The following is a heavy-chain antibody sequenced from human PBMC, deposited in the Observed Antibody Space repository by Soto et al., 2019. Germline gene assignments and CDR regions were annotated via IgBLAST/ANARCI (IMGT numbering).Heavy chain of an antibody. Sequence: QVQLQESGPGLVKPSQTLSLTCTVSGGSISSGGYYWSWIRQHPGKVLEWIGYIYYSGSTYYNPSLKSRVTISVDTSKNQFSLKLSSVTAADTAVSYCARDEAAAGYAFDIWGQGTMVTVSS. J-gene: IGHJ3*02. CDR3: ARDEAAAGYAFDI. V-gene: IGHV4-31*03. CDR2: IYYSGST. D-gene: IGHD6-13*01. CDR1: GGSISSGGYY.